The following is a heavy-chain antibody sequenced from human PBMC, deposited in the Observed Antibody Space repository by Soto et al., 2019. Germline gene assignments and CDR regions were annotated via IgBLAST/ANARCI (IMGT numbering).Heavy chain of an antibody. J-gene: IGHJ6*02. D-gene: IGHD6-13*01. V-gene: IGHV4-39*01. CDR1: GGSISSSSYY. CDR3: ARQLAAAGKVGRYYYYGMDV. Sequence: SETLSLTCTVSGGSISSSSYYWGWIRQSPGKGLEWIGSIYYSGSTYYNPSLKSRVTISVDTSKNQFSLKLSSVTAADTAVYYCARQLAAAGKVGRYYYYGMDVWGQGTTVTVSS. CDR2: IYYSGST.